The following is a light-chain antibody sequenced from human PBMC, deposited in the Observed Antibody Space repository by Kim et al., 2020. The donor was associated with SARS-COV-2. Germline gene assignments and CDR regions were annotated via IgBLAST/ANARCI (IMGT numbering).Light chain of an antibody. CDR3: CAYAGSDTAV. V-gene: IGLV2-23*02. CDR2: AVS. Sequence: GQAITISCTGTSSDVGTYNLVSWYQQHPGKVPKLMIYAVSERPSGVSNRFSGSKSGNTASLTISGLQAEDEADYYCCAYAGSDTAVFGGGTQLTVL. J-gene: IGLJ3*02. CDR1: SSDVGTYNL.